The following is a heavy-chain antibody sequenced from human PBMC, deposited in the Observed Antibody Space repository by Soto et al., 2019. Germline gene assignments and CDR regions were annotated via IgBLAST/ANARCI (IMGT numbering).Heavy chain of an antibody. J-gene: IGHJ4*02. D-gene: IGHD3-9*01. CDR1: GGSINSRSYF. Sequence: QLQLQQSGPGLVKPSETLSLTCSVSGGSINSRSYFWAWIRQPPGKGLEWIGSVYYNGKTYYSPSLKSRLNVSVDTSQTQFSLKLSSVTAADTAIYYCARDRYGGFDYWGLGTLVIVSS. CDR3: ARDRYGGFDY. V-gene: IGHV4-39*02. CDR2: VYYNGKT.